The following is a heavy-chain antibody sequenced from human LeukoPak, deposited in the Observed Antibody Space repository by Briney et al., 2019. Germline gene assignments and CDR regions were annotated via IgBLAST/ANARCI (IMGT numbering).Heavy chain of an antibody. Sequence: GTSVKVSCKASGFTFTSFAVQWVRQARGQRLEWIGWIVVGSGNTNYAQKFQERVTITRDMSTSTAYMELSSLRSEDTAVYYCAADQSSSHGYHSYYFDYWGQGTLVTVSS. J-gene: IGHJ4*02. CDR1: GFTFTSFA. V-gene: IGHV1-58*01. D-gene: IGHD6-13*01. CDR2: IVVGSGNT. CDR3: AADQSSSHGYHSYYFDY.